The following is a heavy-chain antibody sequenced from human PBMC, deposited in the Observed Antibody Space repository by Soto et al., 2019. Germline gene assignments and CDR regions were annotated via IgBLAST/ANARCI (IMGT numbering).Heavy chain of an antibody. CDR2: IWYDGSNK. CDR1: GFTFSSYG. CDR3: ARPIYYDILTGYKEDYYGMDV. V-gene: IGHV3-33*01. D-gene: IGHD3-9*01. Sequence: GGSLRLSCAASGFTFSSYGMHWVRQAPGKGLEWVAVIWYDGSNKYYADSVKGRFTISRDNSKNTLYLQMNSLRAEDTAVYYCARPIYYDILTGYKEDYYGMDVWGQGTTVTVSS. J-gene: IGHJ6*02.